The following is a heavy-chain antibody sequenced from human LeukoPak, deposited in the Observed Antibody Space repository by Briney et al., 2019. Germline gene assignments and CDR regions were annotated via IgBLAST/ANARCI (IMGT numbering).Heavy chain of an antibody. CDR2: ISGSGGST. CDR3: AKSVAIYFYYGLDV. Sequence: GGSLRLSCAASGFTFSSYAMSWVRQTPGEGLEWVSAISGSGGSTYCADSVKGRFTISRDNSKNTLFLQMDSLRAEDTAPYYCAKSVAIYFYYGLDVWGQGTTVTVSS. D-gene: IGHD3-3*01. CDR1: GFTFSSYA. J-gene: IGHJ6*02. V-gene: IGHV3-23*01.